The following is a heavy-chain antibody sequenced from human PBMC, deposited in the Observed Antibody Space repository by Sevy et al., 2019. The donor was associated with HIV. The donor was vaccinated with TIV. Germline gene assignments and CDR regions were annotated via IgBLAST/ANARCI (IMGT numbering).Heavy chain of an antibody. Sequence: GGSLRLSCAASEFTFSSYWMSWVRQAPGKRLEWVANIKQDGSEKYYVDCVKGRFTISRDNAKNSLYLQMNSLRAEDTAVYYCARSGGSYDYGMDVWGQGTTVTVSS. CDR1: EFTFSSYW. V-gene: IGHV3-7*01. J-gene: IGHJ6*02. CDR2: IKQDGSEK. D-gene: IGHD1-26*01. CDR3: ARSGGSYDYGMDV.